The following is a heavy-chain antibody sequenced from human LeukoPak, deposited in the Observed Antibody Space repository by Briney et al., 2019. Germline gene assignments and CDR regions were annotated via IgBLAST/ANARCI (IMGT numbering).Heavy chain of an antibody. CDR3: ARVLQTMGGGSCYSLRY. J-gene: IGHJ4*02. Sequence: ASVKASCKASGYTFTGYYMHWVRPAPGQGLEWMGWINPNSGGTNYAQKFQGRVTMTRDTSISTAYMELSRLRSDDTAVYYCARVLQTMGGGSCYSLRYWGQGTLVTVSS. V-gene: IGHV1-2*02. D-gene: IGHD2-15*01. CDR1: GYTFTGYY. CDR2: INPNSGGT.